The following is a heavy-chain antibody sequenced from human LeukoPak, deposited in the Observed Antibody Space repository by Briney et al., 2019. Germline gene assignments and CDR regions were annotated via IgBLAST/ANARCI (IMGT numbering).Heavy chain of an antibody. V-gene: IGHV3-66*02. CDR1: GFTVSNDY. CDR3: ARDRAGAQSWVPLDP. Sequence: GGSLRLSCAASGFTVSNDYMAWVRQAPGRGLEWVSLIYGDGTTFYTDSVMGRFTISRDNFKKTLYLQMSSLRPEDTALYYCARDRAGAQSWVPLDPWGQGPLVTVSS. D-gene: IGHD3-10*01. J-gene: IGHJ5*02. CDR2: IYGDGTT.